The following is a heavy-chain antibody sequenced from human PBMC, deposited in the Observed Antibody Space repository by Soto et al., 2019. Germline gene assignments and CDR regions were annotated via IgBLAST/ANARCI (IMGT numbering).Heavy chain of an antibody. CDR1: GGTFSSYA. D-gene: IGHD1-26*01. V-gene: IGHV1-69*05. CDR2: IIPIFGTA. J-gene: IGHJ5*02. CDR3: ARRKVGATTGWVAR. Sequence: QVQLVQSGAEVKKPGSSVKVSCKASGGTFSSYAISWVRQAPGQGLEWMGGIIPIFGTANYAQKFQGRVRITPDESTSTAYMELSSLRSEDTAVYCCARRKVGATTGWVARWGNGNLVAVSS.